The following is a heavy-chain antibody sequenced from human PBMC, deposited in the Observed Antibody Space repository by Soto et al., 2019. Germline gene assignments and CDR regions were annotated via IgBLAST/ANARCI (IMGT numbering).Heavy chain of an antibody. Sequence: PGESLKISCKGSGYSFTSYWIGWVRQMPGKGLEWMGIIYPGDSDTRYSPSFQGQVTISADKSISTAYLQWSSLKASDTAMYYCARRIEYDFWSCYYRQTTADYYIVVWGKG. CDR3: ARRIEYDFWSCYYRQTTADYYIVV. J-gene: IGHJ6*03. CDR1: GYSFTSYW. V-gene: IGHV5-51*01. D-gene: IGHD3-3*01. CDR2: IYPGDSDT.